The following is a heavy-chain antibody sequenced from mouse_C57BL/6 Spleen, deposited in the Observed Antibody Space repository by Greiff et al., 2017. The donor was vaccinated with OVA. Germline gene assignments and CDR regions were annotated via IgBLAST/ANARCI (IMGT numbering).Heavy chain of an antibody. D-gene: IGHD1-1*01. CDR2: IDPSDSYT. CDR3: ARSGFLLRYFDY. CDR1: GYTFTSYW. J-gene: IGHJ2*01. Sequence: QVQLQQSGAELVMPGASVKLSCKASGYTFTSYWMHWVKQRPGQGLEWIGEIDPSDSYTNYNQKFKGKSTLTVDKSSSTAYMQLSSLTSEDSAVYYCARSGFLLRYFDYWGQGTTLTVSS. V-gene: IGHV1-69*01.